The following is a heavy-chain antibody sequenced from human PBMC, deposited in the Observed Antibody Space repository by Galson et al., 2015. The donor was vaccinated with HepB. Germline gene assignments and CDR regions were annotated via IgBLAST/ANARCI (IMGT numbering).Heavy chain of an antibody. CDR2: IILMFETA. J-gene: IGHJ3*02. CDR3: ARDRRYSYDSGTYYTEDGFDI. D-gene: IGHD3-10*01. CDR1: GGTFSSYG. Sequence: SVKVSCKASGGTFSSYGVSWVRQAPGQGLEWMGEIILMFETANYAQKFQGRVTITADESTNTAYMELSSLRSEDTAVYYCARDRRYSYDSGTYYTEDGFDIWGQGTMVTVS. V-gene: IGHV1-69*13.